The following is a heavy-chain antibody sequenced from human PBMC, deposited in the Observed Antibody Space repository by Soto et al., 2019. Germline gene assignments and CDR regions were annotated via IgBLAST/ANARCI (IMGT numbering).Heavy chain of an antibody. CDR3: ARENNVLPGGYFDS. D-gene: IGHD3-10*01. CDR1: GGSISSGGYS. J-gene: IGHJ4*02. V-gene: IGHV4-30-2*01. Sequence: QLQLQESGSGLVKPSQTLSLTCAVSGGSISSGGYSWSWIRQPPGKGLEWIGYIYHSGSTYYNPSLKSRVTISVDRSKNQFSPKLSSVTAADTAVYYCARENNVLPGGYFDSWGQGTLVTVSS. CDR2: IYHSGST.